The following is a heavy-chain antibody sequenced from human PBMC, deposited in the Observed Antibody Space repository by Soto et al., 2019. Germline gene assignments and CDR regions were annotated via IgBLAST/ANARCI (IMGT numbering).Heavy chain of an antibody. J-gene: IGHJ4*02. CDR1: GGSISSYY. CDR3: ARARQHLIDY. Sequence: SETLSLTCTVSGGSISSYYWSWIRQPPGKGLEWIGYIYYSGSTNYNPSLKSRVTISVDTSKNQFSLKLSSVTAADTAVYYCARARQHLIDYWGQGTLVTVSS. CDR2: IYYSGST. D-gene: IGHD6-13*01. V-gene: IGHV4-59*01.